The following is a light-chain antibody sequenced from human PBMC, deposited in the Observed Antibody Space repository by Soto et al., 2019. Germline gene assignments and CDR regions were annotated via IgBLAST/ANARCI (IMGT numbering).Light chain of an antibody. CDR2: GAS. V-gene: IGKV3-15*01. Sequence: EIVMTQSPGTLSVSPGERATLSCRASQSVRSKLAWYQQKPGQAPRLLIYGASTRATGVPTRFSGSGSGTEFTLTISSLQSEDSAVYYCQQYNNWPPWTFGQGTKVEIK. J-gene: IGKJ1*01. CDR1: QSVRSK. CDR3: QQYNNWPPWT.